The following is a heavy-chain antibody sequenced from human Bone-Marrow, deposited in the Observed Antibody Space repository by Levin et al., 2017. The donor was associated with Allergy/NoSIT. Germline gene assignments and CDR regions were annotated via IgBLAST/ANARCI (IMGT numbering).Heavy chain of an antibody. D-gene: IGHD4-11*01. J-gene: IGHJ3*01. CDR2: IYNSGKT. Sequence: PGGSLRLSCAASGFTVSSNYLVWVRQAPGEGLQWVSVIYNSGKTYYADFVEGRFTVSRDNSKNTLNLQMNSLRVEDTAVYFCARAPTTNAFHLWGRGTMVTVSS. CDR1: GFTVSSNY. V-gene: IGHV3-66*01. CDR3: ARAPTTNAFHL.